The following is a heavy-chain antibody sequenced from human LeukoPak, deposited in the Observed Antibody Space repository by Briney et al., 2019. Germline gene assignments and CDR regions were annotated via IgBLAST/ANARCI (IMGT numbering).Heavy chain of an antibody. V-gene: IGHV4-39*01. D-gene: IGHD3-10*01. Sequence: SETLSLTCTVSGGSISSSSYYWGWIRQPPGKGLEWIGSIYYSGSTYYNPSLKSRVTISVDTSKNQFSLKLSSVTAADTAVYYCARRVQDYGSGGYLRDYYLDYWGQGTLVTVSS. CDR3: ARRVQDYGSGGYLRDYYLDY. CDR1: GGSISSSSYY. CDR2: IYYSGST. J-gene: IGHJ4*02.